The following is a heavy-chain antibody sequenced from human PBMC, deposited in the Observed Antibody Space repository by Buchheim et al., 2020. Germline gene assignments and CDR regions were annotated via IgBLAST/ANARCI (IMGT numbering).Heavy chain of an antibody. V-gene: IGHV4-34*01. CDR3: ARGRRGSYGSGSYYLFPYFDY. CDR2: INHSGST. D-gene: IGHD3-10*01. Sequence: QVQLQQWGAGLLKPSETLSLTCAVSGGSFSGYYWSWIRQPPGKGLEWIGEINHSGSTNYNPSLKSRVTISVDTSKNQFSLKLSSVTAADTAVYYCARGRRGSYGSGSYYLFPYFDYWGQGTL. CDR1: GGSFSGYY. J-gene: IGHJ4*02.